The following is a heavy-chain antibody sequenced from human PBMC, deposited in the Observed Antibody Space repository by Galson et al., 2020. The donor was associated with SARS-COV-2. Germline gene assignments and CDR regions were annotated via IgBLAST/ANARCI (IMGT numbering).Heavy chain of an antibody. V-gene: IGHV4-59*08. J-gene: IGHJ4*02. D-gene: IGHD7-27*01. Sequence: ASETLSLTCTVSGGSISSYYWSWIRQPPGKGLEWIGYIYYSGSTNYNPSLKSRVTISVDTSKNQFSLKLSSVTAADTAVYYCARLSPGANFDYWGQGTLVTVSS. CDR3: ARLSPGANFDY. CDR2: IYYSGST. CDR1: GGSISSYY.